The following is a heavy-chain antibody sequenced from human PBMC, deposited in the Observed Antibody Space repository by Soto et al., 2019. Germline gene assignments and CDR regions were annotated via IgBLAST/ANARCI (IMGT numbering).Heavy chain of an antibody. CDR1: GYTFTSYG. V-gene: IGHV1-18*01. D-gene: IGHD1-26*01. J-gene: IGHJ6*02. CDR3: ARGGGATVGGYYYYYGLDV. CDR2: ISAYNGNT. Sequence: QVQLVQSGAEVKKPGASVKVSCKASGYTFTSYGISWVRQAPGQGLEWMGWISAYNGNTNYAQKLQGRVTMTTDTATRPAYLELRGLGSADTSVYCCARGGGATVGGYYYYYGLDVWGQGTTVTVSS.